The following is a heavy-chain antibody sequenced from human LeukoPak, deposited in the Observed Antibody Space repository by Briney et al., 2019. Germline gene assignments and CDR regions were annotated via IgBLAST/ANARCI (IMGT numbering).Heavy chain of an antibody. J-gene: IGHJ3*02. D-gene: IGHD3-22*01. CDR1: GGTLSSYA. Sequence: SVKVSCKASGGTLSSYAISWVRQAPGQGLEWMGGIIPIFGTANYAQKFQGRVTITADESTSTAYMELSSLRSEDTAVYYCACTDYDSSGYSPDDAFDIWGQGTMVTVSS. CDR3: ACTDYDSSGYSPDDAFDI. V-gene: IGHV1-69*13. CDR2: IIPIFGTA.